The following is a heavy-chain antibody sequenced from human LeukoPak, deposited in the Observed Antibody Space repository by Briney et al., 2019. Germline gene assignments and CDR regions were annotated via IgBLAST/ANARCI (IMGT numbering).Heavy chain of an antibody. D-gene: IGHD5-24*01. J-gene: IGHJ4*02. V-gene: IGHV4-59*01. CDR2: IFYSGST. CDR3: ARDRREMATISNYFDY. Sequence: SETLSLTCTVSGGPISSYCWSWIRQPPGKGLEWIGYIFYSGSTNYNPSLKSRVTISVDTSKNQFSLKLSSVTAADTAVYYCARDRREMATISNYFDYWGQGTLVTVSS. CDR1: GGPISSYC.